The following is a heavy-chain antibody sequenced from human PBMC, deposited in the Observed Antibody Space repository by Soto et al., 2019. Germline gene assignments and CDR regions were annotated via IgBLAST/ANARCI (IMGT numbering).Heavy chain of an antibody. CDR1: GLTFSSHW. V-gene: IGHV3-74*01. Sequence: EVQLVESGGGLVQPGGSQRLSCAASGLTFSSHWMHWVRQAPGKGLVWVSRIDSDGSRTNYADSVKGRFTISRDNAKNTVYLQMNSLRVEETAVYYCARGVRGAYGLDIWGQGTMVTVSS. CDR3: ARGVRGAYGLDI. D-gene: IGHD2-21*01. CDR2: IDSDGSRT. J-gene: IGHJ3*02.